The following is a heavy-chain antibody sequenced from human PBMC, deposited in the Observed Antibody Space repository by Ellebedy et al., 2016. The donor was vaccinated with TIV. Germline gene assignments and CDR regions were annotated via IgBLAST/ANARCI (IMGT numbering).Heavy chain of an antibody. CDR1: GFTFSSYW. CDR3: AKERGSYGIGDYFDY. D-gene: IGHD1-26*01. J-gene: IGHJ4*02. V-gene: IGHV3-7*03. CDR2: IKQDGSEK. Sequence: ETLSLTCAASGFTFSSYWMSWVRQAPGKGLEWVANIKQDGSEKYYVDSVKGRFTISRDIAKNSLYLQMNSLRAEDMALYYCAKERGSYGIGDYFDYWGQGTLVTVSS.